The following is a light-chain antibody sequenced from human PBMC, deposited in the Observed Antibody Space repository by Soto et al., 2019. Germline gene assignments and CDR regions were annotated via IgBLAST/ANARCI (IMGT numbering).Light chain of an antibody. V-gene: IGKV1-39*01. Sequence: DIQMTQSPSSLSASVGDRVSITCRASQSISGYLNWYQQRPGEAPKLLVFAATSLQSGVPTRSRGSGSGTVFTLTINSLRPEDFATYYCQQSDRTPATFGQGTRLEI. CDR1: QSISGY. CDR2: AAT. CDR3: QQSDRTPAT. J-gene: IGKJ5*01.